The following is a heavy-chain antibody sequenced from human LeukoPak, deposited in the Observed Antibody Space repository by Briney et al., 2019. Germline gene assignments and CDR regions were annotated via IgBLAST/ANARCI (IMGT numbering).Heavy chain of an antibody. CDR2: ISGSGGST. Sequence: GGSLRLSCAASGFTFSSYAMSWVRQAPGKGLEWVSAISGSGGSTYYADSVKGRFTISRDNSKNTLYLQMNSLRDEDTAVYYCAKSGYSSGWLSDYWGQGTLVTVSS. J-gene: IGHJ4*02. CDR1: GFTFSSYA. V-gene: IGHV3-23*01. D-gene: IGHD6-19*01. CDR3: AKSGYSSGWLSDY.